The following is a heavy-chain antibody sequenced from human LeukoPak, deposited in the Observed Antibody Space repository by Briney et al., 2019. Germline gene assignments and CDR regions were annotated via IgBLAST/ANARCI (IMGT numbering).Heavy chain of an antibody. CDR3: AKDREVSAARVYDY. V-gene: IGHV3-23*01. J-gene: IGHJ4*02. CDR2: ITGSGGTT. CDR1: GFTFSNYV. Sequence: GGSLRLSCAASGFTFSNYVLIWVRQAPGRGLEWASAITGSGGTTSYADSVKGRFTISRDNSRNTLYLQMSSLRAEDAAVYYCAKDREVSAARVYDYWGQGTLVTVSS. D-gene: IGHD2-2*01.